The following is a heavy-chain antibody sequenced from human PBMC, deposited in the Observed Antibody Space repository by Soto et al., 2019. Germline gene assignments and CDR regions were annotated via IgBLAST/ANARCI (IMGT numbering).Heavy chain of an antibody. CDR1: GYSFSNYW. V-gene: IGHV5-10-1*01. D-gene: IGHD4-17*01. CDR2: IDPSDSYI. J-gene: IGHJ4*01. Sequence: LGESLKISCKGSGYSFSNYWITWARQMPGKGLEWMGRIDPSDSYISYSPSFQGHVTISADKSISTAYLQWSSLKASDTALYYCARLRRLQWVQDFWGQGTLVTVSS. CDR3: ARLRRLQWVQDF.